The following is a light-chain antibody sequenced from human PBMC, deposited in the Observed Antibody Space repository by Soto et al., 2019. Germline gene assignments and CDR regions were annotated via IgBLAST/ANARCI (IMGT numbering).Light chain of an antibody. CDR3: QQANSFPLT. Sequence: DTQMTQSPSSVSASVGDRVPITCRASQGVNAWLAWYQKKPGKAPELLIYEASTLHSGVPSRFSGSGSGTDFTLTISSLQPEDFATYYCQQANSFPLTVGGGTKVEVQ. J-gene: IGKJ4*01. V-gene: IGKV1-12*01. CDR2: EAS. CDR1: QGVNAW.